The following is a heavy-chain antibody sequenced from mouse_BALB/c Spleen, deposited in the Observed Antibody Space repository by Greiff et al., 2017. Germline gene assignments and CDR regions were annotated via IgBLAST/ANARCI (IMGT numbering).Heavy chain of an antibody. CDR2: INPSTGYT. Sequence: VQVVESGAELAKPGASVKMSCKASGYTFTSYWMHWVKQRPGQGLEWIGYINPSTGYTEYNQKFKDKATLTADKSSSTAYMQLSSLTSEDSAVYYCARYSMITTALFDYWGQGTTLTVSS. CDR3: ARYSMITTALFDY. D-gene: IGHD2-4*01. J-gene: IGHJ2*01. CDR1: GYTFTSYW. V-gene: IGHV1-7*01.